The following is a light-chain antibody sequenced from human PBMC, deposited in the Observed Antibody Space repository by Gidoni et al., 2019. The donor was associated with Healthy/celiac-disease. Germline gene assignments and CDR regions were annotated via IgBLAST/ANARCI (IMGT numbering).Light chain of an antibody. CDR3: QQSYRTPLYT. CDR1: QSINSY. V-gene: IGKV1-39*01. Sequence: DIQMTQSTAALSASVGDRVTITCRASQSINSYLNWYQQKPGKAPKLLIYAASSLQSGVPSRFSGSGSGTDFTLTISGLQPEAFATYYCQQSYRTPLYTFGQXTKLEIK. J-gene: IGKJ2*01. CDR2: AAS.